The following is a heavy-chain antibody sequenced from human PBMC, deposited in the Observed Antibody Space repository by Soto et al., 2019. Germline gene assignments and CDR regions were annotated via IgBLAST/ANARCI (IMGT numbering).Heavy chain of an antibody. V-gene: IGHV4-59*05. CDR2: IYYSGNT. D-gene: IGHD3-10*01. Sequence: PSETLSLTCTVSGGSISSYYWSWIRQPPGKGLEWIGSIYYSGNTYYNPSLKSRVTISVDTAKNQFSLKLSSVTAADTAVYYCARQYYFGSGNYYNRPFDFWGQGTLVTVSS. CDR1: GGSISSYY. J-gene: IGHJ4*02. CDR3: ARQYYFGSGNYYNRPFDF.